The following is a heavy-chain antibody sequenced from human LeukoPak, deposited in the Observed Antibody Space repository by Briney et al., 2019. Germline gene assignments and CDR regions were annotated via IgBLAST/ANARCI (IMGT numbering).Heavy chain of an antibody. CDR1: GFIFSSYA. Sequence: GGSLRLSCAGSGFIFSSYAMHWVRQAPGKGLEWVAFIRYDGSNKYYADSVKGRFTISRDNSKNTLYLQMNSLRAEDTAVYYCAKEFRPYCSGGSCNYFDYWGQGTLVTVSS. V-gene: IGHV3-30*02. CDR2: IRYDGSNK. D-gene: IGHD2-15*01. J-gene: IGHJ4*02. CDR3: AKEFRPYCSGGSCNYFDY.